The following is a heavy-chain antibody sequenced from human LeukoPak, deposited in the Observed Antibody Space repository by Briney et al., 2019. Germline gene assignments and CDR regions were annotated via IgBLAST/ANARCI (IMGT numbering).Heavy chain of an antibody. V-gene: IGHV4-39*01. CDR2: IYYSGST. Sequence: PSETLSLTCTVSGGSISSSSYYWGWIRQPPGKGLEWIGSIYYSGSTYYNPSLKSRVTISVDTSKNQFSLKLSSVTAADTAVYYCARQSGSSGYYYEFDYWGQGTLVTVSS. CDR3: ARQSGSSGYYYEFDY. CDR1: GGSISSSSYY. D-gene: IGHD3-22*01. J-gene: IGHJ4*02.